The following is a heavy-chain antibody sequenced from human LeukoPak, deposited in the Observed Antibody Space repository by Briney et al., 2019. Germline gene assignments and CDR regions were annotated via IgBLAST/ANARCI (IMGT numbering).Heavy chain of an antibody. CDR3: AVWPLHYGMDV. D-gene: IGHD2-21*01. Sequence: ASVKVSCKASGYTFTSYDINWVRQATGQGLEWMEWMNPNSGNTGYAQKFQGRVAMTRNTSISTAYMELSSLRSEDTAVYYCAVWPLHYGMDVWGQGTTVTVSS. CDR1: GYTFTSYD. CDR2: MNPNSGNT. J-gene: IGHJ6*02. V-gene: IGHV1-8*01.